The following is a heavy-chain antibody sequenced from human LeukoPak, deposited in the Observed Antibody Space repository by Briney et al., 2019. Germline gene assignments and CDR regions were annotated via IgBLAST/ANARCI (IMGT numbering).Heavy chain of an antibody. CDR2: INPKSGGT. D-gene: IGHD2-2*01. J-gene: IGHJ4*02. V-gene: IGHV1-2*02. CDR1: VYTFTVCY. Sequence: ASVTLSFNSSVYTFTVCYIHWVRLAPAPGQEWMGWINPKSGGTNYAQEFPGRVTMTRDTSISTAYMELSRLSSDDTAVYYCARGTKFSTLDIVVVTFDYWGQGTLVTVSS. CDR3: ARGTKFSTLDIVVVTFDY.